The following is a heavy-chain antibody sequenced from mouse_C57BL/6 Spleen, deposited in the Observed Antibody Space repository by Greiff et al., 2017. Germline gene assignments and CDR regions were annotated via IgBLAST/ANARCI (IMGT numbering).Heavy chain of an antibody. CDR1: GFTFNTYA. V-gene: IGHV10-3*01. J-gene: IGHJ1*03. CDR3: VRDYYGSSPHYWYFDV. Sequence: EVQVVESGGGLVQPKGSLKLSCAASGFTFNTYAMHWVRQAPGKGLEWVARIRSKSSNYATYYADSVKDRFTISRDDSQSMLYLQMNNLKTEDTAMYYCVRDYYGSSPHYWYFDVWGTGTTVTVSS. D-gene: IGHD1-1*01. CDR2: IRSKSSNYAT.